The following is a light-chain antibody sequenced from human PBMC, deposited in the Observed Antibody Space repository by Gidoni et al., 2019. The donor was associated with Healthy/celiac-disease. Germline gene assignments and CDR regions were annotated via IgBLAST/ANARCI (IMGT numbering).Light chain of an antibody. V-gene: IGKV3-15*01. CDR1: QSVSSN. CDR3: QQYNNWSPKYT. J-gene: IGKJ2*01. Sequence: EIVMTQSPATLSVSPGERATLSCRASQSVSSNLAWYQQKPGQAPRLLIYGASTRATGIPARFSGSGSGTEFTLNISSLQSEDFAVYYCQQYNNWSPKYTFGQGTKLEIK. CDR2: GAS.